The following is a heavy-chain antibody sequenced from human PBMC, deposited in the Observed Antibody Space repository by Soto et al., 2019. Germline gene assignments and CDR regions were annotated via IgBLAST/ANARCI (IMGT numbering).Heavy chain of an antibody. J-gene: IGHJ6*02. V-gene: IGHV3-30-3*01. CDR2: IFYDGSNK. Sequence: HPGGSMRLSCVASGFTFRSFPRHWVRQDPGKGLECVAFIFYDGSNKHYADSAKGRFTISRDNSRKTLYLQMNSLRAEDTAVYYCARQPVAAKTSPGVYDYYGLDVWGQGTTVTVYS. CDR1: GFTFRSFP. D-gene: IGHD6-19*01. CDR3: ARQPVAAKTSPGVYDYYGLDV.